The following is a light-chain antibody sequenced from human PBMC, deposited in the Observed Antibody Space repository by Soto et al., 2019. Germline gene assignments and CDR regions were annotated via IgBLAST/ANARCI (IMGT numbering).Light chain of an antibody. CDR2: DAS. V-gene: IGKV3-11*01. CDR3: QQRSNWPRT. J-gene: IGKJ1*01. Sequence: EIVLTQSPATLSLSPGERGTLSCRASQSVSSSLAWYQQKPGQAPRLLIYDASNRATGIPARFSGSGSGTDFTLTISSLEPEDFAVYYCQQRSNWPRTFGQGTKVEIK. CDR1: QSVSSS.